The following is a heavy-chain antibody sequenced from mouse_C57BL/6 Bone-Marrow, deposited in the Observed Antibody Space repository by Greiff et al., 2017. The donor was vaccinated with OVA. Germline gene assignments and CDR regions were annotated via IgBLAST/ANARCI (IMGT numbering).Heavy chain of an antibody. Sequence: EVKLMESGPELVKPGASVKMSCKASGYTFTDYNMHWVKQSHGKSLEWIGYINPNNGGTSYNQKFKGKATLTVNKSSSTAYMELRSLTSEDSAVYYCARFLSGTRWYFDVWGTGTTVTVSS. CDR3: ARFLSGTRWYFDV. CDR2: INPNNGGT. D-gene: IGHD4-1*01. CDR1: GYTFTDYN. V-gene: IGHV1-22*01. J-gene: IGHJ1*03.